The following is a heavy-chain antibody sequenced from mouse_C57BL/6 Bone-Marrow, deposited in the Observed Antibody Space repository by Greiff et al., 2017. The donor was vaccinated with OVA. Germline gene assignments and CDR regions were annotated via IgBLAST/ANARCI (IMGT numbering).Heavy chain of an antibody. Sequence: EVKLVESGGGLVQPGGSLSLSCAASGFTFTDYYMSWVRQPPGKALEWLGFIRNKANGYTTEYSASVKGRFTISRDNSQSILYLQMNALRAEDRATYYCARLSKEGMDYWGQGTSVTVSS. CDR3: ARLSKEGMDY. J-gene: IGHJ4*01. CDR2: IRNKANGYTT. D-gene: IGHD2-5*01. CDR1: GFTFTDYY. V-gene: IGHV7-3*01.